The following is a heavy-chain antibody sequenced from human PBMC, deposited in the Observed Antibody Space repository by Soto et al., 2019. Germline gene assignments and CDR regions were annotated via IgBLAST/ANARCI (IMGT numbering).Heavy chain of an antibody. Sequence: PVGSLRLSCAASGFTFSDYYMSWIRQAPGKGLEWVSYISGSSIYTNYAGSVKGRFTVSRDNAKNSLYLQMSSLRAEDTAVYYCARDRGVGQPAGWFDPWGQGTLVTVSS. V-gene: IGHV3-11*06. CDR2: ISGSSIYT. D-gene: IGHD3-10*01. CDR3: ARDRGVGQPAGWFDP. J-gene: IGHJ5*02. CDR1: GFTFSDYY.